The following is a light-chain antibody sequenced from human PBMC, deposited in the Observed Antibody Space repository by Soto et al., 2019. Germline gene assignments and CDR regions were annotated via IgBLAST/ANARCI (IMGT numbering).Light chain of an antibody. Sequence: QSALTQPASVSGSPGQSITISCTGTSSDVGGYNYVSWYKQHPGKAPKLLIYEVTYRPSGVSNRFSGSKSGNTASLTISGLQAEDEADYFCGSYTSSNTLVFGTGTKVTVL. V-gene: IGLV2-14*03. CDR3: GSYTSSNTLV. CDR1: SSDVGGYNY. J-gene: IGLJ1*01. CDR2: EVT.